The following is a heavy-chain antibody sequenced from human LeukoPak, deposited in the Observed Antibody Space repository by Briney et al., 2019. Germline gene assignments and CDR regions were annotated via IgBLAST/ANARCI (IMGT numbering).Heavy chain of an antibody. CDR3: AGSILRGGQLATFDY. J-gene: IGHJ4*02. CDR2: IYYSGST. V-gene: IGHV4-59*01. D-gene: IGHD6-13*01. CDR1: GGSISSYY. Sequence: SETLSLTCTVSGGSISSYYWSWIRQPPGKGLEWIGYIYYSGSTNYNPSLKSRVTISVDTSKNQFSLKLSSVTAADTAVYYCAGSILRGGQLATFDYWGQGTLVTVSS.